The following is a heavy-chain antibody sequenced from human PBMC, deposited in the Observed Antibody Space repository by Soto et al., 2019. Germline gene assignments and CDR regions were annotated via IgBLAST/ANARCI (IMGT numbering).Heavy chain of an antibody. J-gene: IGHJ5*02. D-gene: IGHD6-19*01. V-gene: IGHV4-39*01. Sequence: SEALSVTCTFSVGSISISSYYWGWIRQPPGKGLEWIGSLYYSGSTYYNPSLKSRVTISVDTSKNQFSLKLSSVTAADTAVYYCARSSGWYFSGFDPWGQGTMVTVSS. CDR1: VGSISISSYY. CDR3: ARSSGWYFSGFDP. CDR2: LYYSGST.